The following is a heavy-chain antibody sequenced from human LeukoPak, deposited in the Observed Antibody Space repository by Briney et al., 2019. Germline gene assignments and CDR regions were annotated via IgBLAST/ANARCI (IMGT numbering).Heavy chain of an antibody. CDR1: GFTSGDYA. J-gene: IGHJ4*02. V-gene: IGHV3-49*04. CDR2: IRSKAYGGTT. D-gene: IGHD2-2*01. Sequence: QPGRSLRLSCTASGFTSGDYAMSWVRQAPGKGLGWVGFIRSKAYGGTTEYAASVKGRFTISRDDSKSIAYLQMNSLKTEDTAVYYCTRSSLRYCSSTSCYVFDYWGQGTLVTVSS. CDR3: TRSSLRYCSSTSCYVFDY.